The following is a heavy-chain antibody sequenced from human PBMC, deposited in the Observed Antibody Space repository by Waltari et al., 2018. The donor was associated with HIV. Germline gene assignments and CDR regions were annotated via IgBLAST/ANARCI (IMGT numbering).Heavy chain of an antibody. CDR2: ISGSGGRT. CDR1: GFTFSSYA. CDR3: AKVCSSGWKGRYYYYYGMDV. D-gene: IGHD6-19*01. Sequence: EVQLLESGGGLVQPGGSLRLSCAASGFTFSSYAMSWVRQAPGKGLEWVSAISGSGGRTYYADSVKGRFTISRDNSKNTLYLQMNSLRAEDTAVYYCAKVCSSGWKGRYYYYYGMDVWGQGTTVTVSS. V-gene: IGHV3-23*01. J-gene: IGHJ6*02.